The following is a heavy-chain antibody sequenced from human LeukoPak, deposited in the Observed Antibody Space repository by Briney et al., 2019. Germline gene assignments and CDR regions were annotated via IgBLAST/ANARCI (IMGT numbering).Heavy chain of an antibody. V-gene: IGHV3-23*01. Sequence: GGSLRLSCAASGFTFSSYAMSWGRQAPGKGLEWVSAISGSGGSTYYADSVKGRFTISRDNSKNTLYLQMNSLRAEDTAVYYCAKDPMVRVREPLFDYWGQGTLVTVSS. CDR3: AKDPMVRVREPLFDY. CDR1: GFTFSSYA. J-gene: IGHJ4*02. D-gene: IGHD3-10*01. CDR2: ISGSGGST.